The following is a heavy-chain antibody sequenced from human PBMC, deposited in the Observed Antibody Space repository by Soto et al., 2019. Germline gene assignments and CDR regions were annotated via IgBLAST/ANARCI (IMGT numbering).Heavy chain of an antibody. CDR3: AKDAVVVVPAAIRNWFDP. D-gene: IGHD2-2*01. V-gene: IGHV3-23*01. J-gene: IGHJ5*02. Sequence: GGSLRLSCAASVFSFSIYGMSWVRQAPGKGLEWVSGISGFGDSTYYADSVKGRFTISRDNSENTLYLQMNSLRAEDTAVYFCAKDAVVVVPAAIRNWFDPWGQGT. CDR1: VFSFSIYG. CDR2: ISGFGDST.